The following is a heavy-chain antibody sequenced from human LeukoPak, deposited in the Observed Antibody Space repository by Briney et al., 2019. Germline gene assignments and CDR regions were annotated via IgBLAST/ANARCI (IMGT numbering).Heavy chain of an antibody. CDR3: ARVFRDGYYYDSSGYSDY. J-gene: IGHJ4*02. V-gene: IGHV4-34*01. D-gene: IGHD3-22*01. CDR1: GGPFTGYY. Sequence: PSETLSLTCAVYGGPFTGYYWSWIRQPPGKGLEWIGEINHSVSTNYNPSLKSRVTISVATSKNQFSLTLSSVTAADTAVYYCARVFRDGYYYDSSGYSDYWGQGTLVTVSS. CDR2: INHSVST.